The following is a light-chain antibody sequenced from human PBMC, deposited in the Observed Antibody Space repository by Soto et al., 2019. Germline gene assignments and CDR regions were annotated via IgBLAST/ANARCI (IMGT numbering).Light chain of an antibody. J-gene: IGKJ4*02. CDR2: AAS. CDR3: QQYNNWPLA. Sequence: EILMTQSPATLSVSPGDRVTLTCRASQSVRRNVVWYQQKPGQAPRVLFYAASSRATGLPARFSGSVSGTEFTLTISSLQSEDFAVYYCQQYNNWPLAFGGGTKVDIK. V-gene: IGKV3-15*01. CDR1: QSVRRN.